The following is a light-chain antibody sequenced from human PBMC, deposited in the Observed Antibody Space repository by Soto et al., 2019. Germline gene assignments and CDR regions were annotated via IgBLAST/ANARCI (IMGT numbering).Light chain of an antibody. CDR3: QQYNSYPWT. V-gene: IGKV1-5*03. Sequence: DIQMTQSPSTLSASVGDRVTITCRASQSISSWLAWYQQKPGKAPKLLIYKASSLESGVPSRFSGSGSGTEVSLTLSSLQPDDFATYYCQQYNSYPWTFGQGTKVEIK. J-gene: IGKJ1*01. CDR1: QSISSW. CDR2: KAS.